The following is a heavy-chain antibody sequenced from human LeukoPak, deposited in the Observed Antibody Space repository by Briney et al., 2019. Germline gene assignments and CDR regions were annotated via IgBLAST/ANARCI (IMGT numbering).Heavy chain of an antibody. CDR2: ISHSGST. V-gene: IGHV4-4*02. CDR1: GYSISSGYW. Sequence: SETLSLTCAVSGYSISSGYWWSWVRQPPGKGLEWIGEISHSGSTNYNPSLKSRVTISADESKNQFSLKLDSVTAADTAVYYCARLAIFRVLDSWGQGTLVTVSS. J-gene: IGHJ4*02. CDR3: ARLAIFRVLDS. D-gene: IGHD3-9*01.